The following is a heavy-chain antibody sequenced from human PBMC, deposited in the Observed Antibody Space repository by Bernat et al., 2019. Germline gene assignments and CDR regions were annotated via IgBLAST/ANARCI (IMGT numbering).Heavy chain of an antibody. CDR2: IRYDGSKK. V-gene: IGHV3-30*02. J-gene: IGHJ6*02. CDR3: AKSVYSSDNYGMDV. CDR1: GFTFSSFV. Sequence: QVHLVESGGGVVQPGGSLRLSCAASGFTFSSFVMHWVRQAPGKGLEWVALIRYDGSKKYYADSVKGQVTISRDNSKNMLYLQMNSLRAEDTAVYYCAKSVYSSDNYGMDVWGQGTTVTVSS. D-gene: IGHD6-19*01.